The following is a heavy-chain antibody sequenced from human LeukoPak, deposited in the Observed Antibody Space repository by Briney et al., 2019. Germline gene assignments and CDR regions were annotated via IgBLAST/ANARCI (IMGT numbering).Heavy chain of an antibody. Sequence: EASETLSLTCTVSGGSISSYYWSWIRQPPGKGLEWIGYIYYSGSTNYNPSLKSRVTISVDTSKNQFSLKLSSVTAADTAVYYCARVDSSGWYFDYWGQGTLVTVSS. D-gene: IGHD6-19*01. J-gene: IGHJ4*02. CDR3: ARVDSSGWYFDY. CDR2: IYYSGST. V-gene: IGHV4-59*01. CDR1: GGSISSYY.